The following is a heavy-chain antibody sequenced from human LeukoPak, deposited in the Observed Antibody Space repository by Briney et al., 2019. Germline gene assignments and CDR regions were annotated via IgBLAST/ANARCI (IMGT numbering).Heavy chain of an antibody. Sequence: ASVKVSCKASGYTFTSYGISWVRQAPGQGLEWMGWISAYNGNTNYAQKLQGRVTMTTDTSTSTDYMELRSLRSDDTAVYYCARDRYSGYQKGKVAAKGTFDYWGRGTLVTVSS. CDR2: ISAYNGNT. CDR1: GYTFTSYG. D-gene: IGHD5-12*01. V-gene: IGHV1-18*01. CDR3: ARDRYSGYQKGKVAAKGTFDY. J-gene: IGHJ4*02.